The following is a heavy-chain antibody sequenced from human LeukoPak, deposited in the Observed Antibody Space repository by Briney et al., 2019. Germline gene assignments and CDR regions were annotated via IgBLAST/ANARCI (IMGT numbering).Heavy chain of an antibody. D-gene: IGHD1-26*01. CDR2: IYSGGST. J-gene: IGHJ4*02. CDR1: GFTVSSNY. CDR3: ARDLGPKWELLPNLVY. Sequence: GGSLRLSCAASGFTVSSNYMNWVRQAPGKGLEWVSVIYSGGSTYYADSVRGRFTISRDNSKNTLYLQMNSLRAEDTAVYYCARDLGPKWELLPNLVYWGQGTLVTVSS. V-gene: IGHV3-53*01.